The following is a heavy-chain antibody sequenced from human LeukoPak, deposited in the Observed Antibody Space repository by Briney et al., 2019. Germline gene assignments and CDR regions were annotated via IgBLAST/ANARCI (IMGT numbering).Heavy chain of an antibody. D-gene: IGHD5-18*01. CDR3: AKVAMDAFDI. J-gene: IGHJ3*02. Sequence: GGSLRLSCAASGFTFSSYATSWVRQAPGKGLEWVSAISGSGGSTYYADSVKGRFTSSRNNSKNTLYLQMNSLRAEDTAVYYCAKVAMDAFDIWGQGTMVTVSS. CDR2: ISGSGGST. V-gene: IGHV3-23*01. CDR1: GFTFSSYA.